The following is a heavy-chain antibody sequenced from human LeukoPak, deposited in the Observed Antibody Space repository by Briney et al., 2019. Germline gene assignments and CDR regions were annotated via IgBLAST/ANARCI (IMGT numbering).Heavy chain of an antibody. V-gene: IGHV3-7*01. CDR1: GFTFSSYW. Sequence: GGSLRLSCAASGFTFSSYWMSWVRQAPGKGLEWVANIKQGGSEEYFVDSVKGRFTISRDNAKNSLYLQMNSLRAEDTAVYYCARPSHAFDIWGQGTMVTVSS. CDR2: IKQGGSEE. J-gene: IGHJ3*02. CDR3: ARPSHAFDI.